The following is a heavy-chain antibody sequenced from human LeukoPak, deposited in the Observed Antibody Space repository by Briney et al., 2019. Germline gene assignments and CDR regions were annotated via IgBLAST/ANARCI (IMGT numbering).Heavy chain of an antibody. CDR3: AREGGFYRPLDY. CDR1: GGSISSTNW. V-gene: IGHV4-4*02. J-gene: IGHJ4*02. Sequence: SETLSLTCGVSGGSISSTNWWTWIRQPPGKGLEWIGEVHLDGRTNYNPSLESRLTMSVDLSENHISLKLTSVTAADTAVYYCAREGGFYRPLDYTGQGTLVTVSS. CDR2: VHLDGRT. D-gene: IGHD3-3*01.